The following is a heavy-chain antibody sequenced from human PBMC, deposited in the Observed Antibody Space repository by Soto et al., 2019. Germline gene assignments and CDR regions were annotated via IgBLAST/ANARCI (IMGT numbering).Heavy chain of an antibody. CDR3: ARDWEGDVVVVAATYYYYYGMDV. D-gene: IGHD2-15*01. J-gene: IGHJ6*02. V-gene: IGHV3-20*04. CDR2: INWNGGST. Sequence: EVQLVESGGGVVRPGGSLRLSCAASGFTFDDYGMSWVRQAPGKGLEWVSGINWNGGSTGYADSVKGRFTISRDNAKNSQYLQMNSLRAEDTALYYCARDWEGDVVVVAATYYYYYGMDVWGQGTTVTVSS. CDR1: GFTFDDYG.